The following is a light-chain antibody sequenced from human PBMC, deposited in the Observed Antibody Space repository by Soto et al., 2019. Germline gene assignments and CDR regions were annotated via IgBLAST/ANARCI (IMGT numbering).Light chain of an antibody. CDR3: SSYAGSSVV. Sequence: QSALTQPPSASGSPGQSVTISCTGTSSDVGSYNLVSWHQQHPGKAPKVLIYGVSQRHSGVPDRFSGSKSGNTASLTVSGLQAEDEADYYCSSYAGSSVVFGAGTKLTVL. J-gene: IGLJ2*01. V-gene: IGLV2-8*01. CDR2: GVS. CDR1: SSDVGSYNL.